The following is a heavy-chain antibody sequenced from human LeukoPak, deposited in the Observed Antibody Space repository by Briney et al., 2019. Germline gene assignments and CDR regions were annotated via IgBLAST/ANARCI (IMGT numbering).Heavy chain of an antibody. V-gene: IGHV3-30*18. Sequence: GRSLRLSCAASGFTFSSYGMHWVRQAPGKGLEWVAVTSYDGSNKYYADSVKGRFTVSRDNFKNTLYLEMNSLRAEDTAVYYCAKEWQQMFFDIWGQGTMVIVS. CDR2: TSYDGSNK. D-gene: IGHD6-13*01. CDR3: AKEWQQMFFDI. CDR1: GFTFSSYG. J-gene: IGHJ3*02.